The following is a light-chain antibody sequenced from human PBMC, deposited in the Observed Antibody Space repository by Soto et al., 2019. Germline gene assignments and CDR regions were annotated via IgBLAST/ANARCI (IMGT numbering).Light chain of an antibody. CDR3: RPHTHRTTPYV. V-gene: IGLV2-14*01. CDR1: SSDVGGYNY. Sequence: QSVLTQPASVSGSPGQSITISCTGTSSDVGGYNYVSWYQQHPGKAPKLMIYDVSNRPSGVSNRFSGSKSGNTASLTISGLQAEDEADYYCRPHTHRTTPYVFGTRTKATV. CDR2: DVS. J-gene: IGLJ1*01.